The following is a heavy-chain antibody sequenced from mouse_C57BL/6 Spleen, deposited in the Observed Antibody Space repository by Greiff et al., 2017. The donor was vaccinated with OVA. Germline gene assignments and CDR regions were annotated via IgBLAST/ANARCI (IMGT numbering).Heavy chain of an antibody. Sequence: VQLQQSGPGLVKPSQSLSLTCSVPGYSITSGYYWNCIRQFPGNKLEWMGYISYDGSNNYNPSLKNPISITRATSKNQFFLKLKSVTTEDTATDDCAREGCRNRLDYWGQGTSVTVSS. CDR3: AREGCRNRLDY. CDR1: GYSITSGYY. CDR2: ISYDGSN. J-gene: IGHJ4*01. V-gene: IGHV3-6*01.